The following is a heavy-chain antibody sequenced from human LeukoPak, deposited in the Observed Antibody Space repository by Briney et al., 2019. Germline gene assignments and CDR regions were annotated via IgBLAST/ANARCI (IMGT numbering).Heavy chain of an antibody. V-gene: IGHV4-39*01. CDR1: GGSISSSSYY. J-gene: IGHJ4*02. Sequence: SETLSLTCTVSGGSISSSSYYWGWIRQPPGKGLEWIGSIYYSGSTYYNPSLNSRVTICVDTSKNQFSLKLIPVTAADTAVYSCARRRYCSGGSCYHYWGQGTLVSVSS. D-gene: IGHD2-15*01. CDR2: IYYSGST. CDR3: ARRRYCSGGSCYHY.